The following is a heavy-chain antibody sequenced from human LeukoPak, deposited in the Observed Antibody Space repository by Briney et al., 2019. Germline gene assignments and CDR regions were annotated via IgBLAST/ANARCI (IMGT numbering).Heavy chain of an antibody. CDR3: ATAPNSYDYYMDF. J-gene: IGHJ6*03. CDR2: ISTSSSTI. CDR1: GFTFHTYS. V-gene: IGHV3-48*01. Sequence: PGGSLRLSCAASGFTFHTYSMNWVRQAPGKGLEWVSYISTSSSTIYYADSVKGRFTISRDNAKNSLYLQMHGLRGDDTATYFCATAPNSYDYYMDFWGKGTTVTVSS.